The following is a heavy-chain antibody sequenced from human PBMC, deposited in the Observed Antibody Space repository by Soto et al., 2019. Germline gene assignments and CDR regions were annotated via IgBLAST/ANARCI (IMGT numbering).Heavy chain of an antibody. CDR2: IIPIFGTA. CDR3: ARAPPHSSGYYYVFDY. D-gene: IGHD3-22*01. J-gene: IGHJ4*02. Sequence: PVKVSCKASGGTFSSYAISWVRQAPGQGLEWMGWIIPIFGTANYAQKFQGRVTITADESTSPAYMELSSLRSEDTAVYYCARAPPHSSGYYYVFDYWGQGTLVTVSS. CDR1: GGTFSSYA. V-gene: IGHV1-69*13.